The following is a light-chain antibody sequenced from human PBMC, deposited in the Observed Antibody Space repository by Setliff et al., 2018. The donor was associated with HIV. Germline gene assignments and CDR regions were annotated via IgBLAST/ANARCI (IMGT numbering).Light chain of an antibody. V-gene: IGLV2-14*01. CDR2: KVS. Sequence: QSALAQPASVSGSPGQSITISCTGTSSDVGGYNHVSWYQQHPGKAPKLMVYKVSNRPSGVSNRFSGSKSGNTASLTISGLQAEDEADYYCTSYTSSSPSFGGGTKVTVL. CDR3: TSYTSSSPS. CDR1: SSDVGGYNH. J-gene: IGLJ2*01.